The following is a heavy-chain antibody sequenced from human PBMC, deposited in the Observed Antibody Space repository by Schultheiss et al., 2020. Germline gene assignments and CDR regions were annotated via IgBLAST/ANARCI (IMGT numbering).Heavy chain of an antibody. Sequence: SETLSLTCTVSGGSISSGSYYWSWIRQPAGKGLEWIGRIYTSGSTNYNPSLKSRVTISVDTSKNQFSLKLSSVTAADTAVYYCARAEGGMATLGFDYWGQGTLVTVSS. D-gene: IGHD5-24*01. CDR3: ARAEGGMATLGFDY. V-gene: IGHV4-61*02. CDR2: IYTSGST. J-gene: IGHJ4*02. CDR1: GGSISSGSYY.